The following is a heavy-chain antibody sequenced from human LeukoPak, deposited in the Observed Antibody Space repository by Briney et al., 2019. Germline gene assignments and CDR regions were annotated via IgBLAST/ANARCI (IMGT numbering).Heavy chain of an antibody. Sequence: SETLSLTCAVSGGSISSSNWWSWVRQPPGKGLEWIGEIYHSGSTNYNPSLKSRVTISVDKSKNQFSLKLSSVTAADTAVYYCARVSGGYDSSGHYYFDYWGQGTLVTVSS. D-gene: IGHD3-22*01. V-gene: IGHV4-4*02. CDR2: IYHSGST. CDR3: ARVSGGYDSSGHYYFDY. CDR1: GGSISSSNW. J-gene: IGHJ4*02.